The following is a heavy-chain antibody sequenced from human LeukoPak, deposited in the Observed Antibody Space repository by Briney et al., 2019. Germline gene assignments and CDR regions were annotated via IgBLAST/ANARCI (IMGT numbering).Heavy chain of an antibody. Sequence: ASVKVSCKASGYTFTSYYMHWVRQAPGQGLQWMGIIYPGGGSTSYAQEFQGRVTMTRDTSTSTVYMELSSLRSEDTAVYYCARGTSSSWYGDYWGQGTLVTVSS. CDR3: ARGTSSSWYGDY. V-gene: IGHV1-46*01. CDR2: IYPGGGST. CDR1: GYTFTSYY. D-gene: IGHD6-13*01. J-gene: IGHJ4*02.